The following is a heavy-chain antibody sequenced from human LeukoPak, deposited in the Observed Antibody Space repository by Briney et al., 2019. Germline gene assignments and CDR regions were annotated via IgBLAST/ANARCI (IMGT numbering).Heavy chain of an antibody. CDR1: GFTFSSYS. Sequence: AGGSLRLSCAASGFTFSSYSMNWVRQAPGKGLEWVSSISSSSSYIYYADSVKGRFTISRDNSKNTLYLQMNSLRAEDTAVCYCAWTHNWNYHDAFDIWGQGTMVTVSS. V-gene: IGHV3-21*01. J-gene: IGHJ3*02. CDR2: ISSSSSYI. CDR3: AWTHNWNYHDAFDI. D-gene: IGHD1-7*01.